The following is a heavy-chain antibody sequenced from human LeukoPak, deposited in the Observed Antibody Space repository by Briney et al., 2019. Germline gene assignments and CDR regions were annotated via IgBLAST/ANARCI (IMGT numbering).Heavy chain of an antibody. CDR3: ARPYGSGWYAAFHI. Sequence: SETLSLTCTVSGGSISGYYWSWIRQAPGKGLEWIGYIHYTGTTNYNPSLKSRVTITVDTSKNQFFLWLTFVTAADTAVYYCARPYGSGWYAAFHIWGQGTMITVSS. CDR2: IHYTGTT. CDR1: GGSISGYY. D-gene: IGHD6-19*01. J-gene: IGHJ3*02. V-gene: IGHV4-59*08.